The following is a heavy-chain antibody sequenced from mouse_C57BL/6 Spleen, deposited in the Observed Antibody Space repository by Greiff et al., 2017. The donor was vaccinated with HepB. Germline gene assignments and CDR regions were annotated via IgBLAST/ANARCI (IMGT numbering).Heavy chain of an antibody. CDR1: GYTFTSYW. Sequence: VQLQQPGAELVRPGSSVKLSCKASGYTFTSYWMHWVKQRPIQGLEWIGNIDPSDSETHYNQKFKDKATLTVDKSSSTAYMQLSSLTSEDSAVYYCALYYGSSSVVWGTGTTVTVSS. CDR3: ALYYGSSSVV. V-gene: IGHV1-52*01. J-gene: IGHJ1*03. CDR2: IDPSDSET. D-gene: IGHD1-1*01.